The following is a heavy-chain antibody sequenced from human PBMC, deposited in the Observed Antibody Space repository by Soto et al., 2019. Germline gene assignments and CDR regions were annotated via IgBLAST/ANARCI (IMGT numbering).Heavy chain of an antibody. D-gene: IGHD2-8*01. CDR3: ARWRYCTNGVCLELPATDYYYYYMDV. V-gene: IGHV4-34*01. CDR1: GGSFSGYY. J-gene: IGHJ6*03. CDR2: INHSGST. Sequence: TLSLTCAVYGGSFSGYYWSWIRQPPGKGLEWIGEINHSGSTNYNPSLKSRVTISVDTSKDQFSLKLSSVTAADTAVYYCARWRYCTNGVCLELPATDYYYYYMDVWSKGTTVTVS.